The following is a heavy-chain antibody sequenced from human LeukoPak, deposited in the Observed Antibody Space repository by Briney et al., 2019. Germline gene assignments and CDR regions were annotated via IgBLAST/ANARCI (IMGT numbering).Heavy chain of an antibody. CDR3: ARYTNYYGSSGYKTTFDY. CDR1: GGSIRSNSYY. D-gene: IGHD3-22*01. Sequence: SETLSLTCTVSGGSIRSNSYYWGWIRQPPGKGLEWIGSIYYSGITYYNPSLKSRVTISVDTSKNQLSLKLTSMTAADTAVYYCARYTNYYGSSGYKTTFDYWGQGTLVTVSS. V-gene: IGHV4-39*01. CDR2: IYYSGIT. J-gene: IGHJ4*02.